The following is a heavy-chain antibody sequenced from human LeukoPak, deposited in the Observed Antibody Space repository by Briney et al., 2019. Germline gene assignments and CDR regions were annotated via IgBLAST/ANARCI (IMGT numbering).Heavy chain of an antibody. CDR3: ARHPPRDGSAFDY. J-gene: IGHJ4*02. CDR2: MYYSATT. V-gene: IGHV4-39*01. CDR1: GGSISSGSYY. Sequence: SETLSLTCTVSGGSISSGSYYWGWIRQPPGKGLEWIASMYYSATTFYSPSLKSRVTISVDTSKNQLSLKLGSVTAADTAVYYCARHPPRDGSAFDYWGQGTLVTVSS.